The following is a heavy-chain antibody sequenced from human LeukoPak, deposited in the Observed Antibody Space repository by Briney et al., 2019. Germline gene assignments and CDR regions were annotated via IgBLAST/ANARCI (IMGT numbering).Heavy chain of an antibody. CDR1: GYSLSRGYY. J-gene: IGHJ5*02. CDR3: ARDWGFGDSEDWFDP. Sequence: SETLSLTCNVSGYSLSRGYYWGRIRQPPGKGLEWIGSVHHTGSTYYNPSLRSRVSISVDKSTNHISLEVTSVTAADTAVYYCARDWGFGDSEDWFDPWGQGTLVTVSS. D-gene: IGHD3-10*01. V-gene: IGHV4-38-2*02. CDR2: VHHTGST.